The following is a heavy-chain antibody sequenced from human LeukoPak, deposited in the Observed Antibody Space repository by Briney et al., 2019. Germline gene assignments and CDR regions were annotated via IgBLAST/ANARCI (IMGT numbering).Heavy chain of an antibody. CDR3: XXXRAFDI. CDR1: GFTFSSYA. V-gene: IGHV3-23*01. J-gene: IGHJ3*02. Sequence: GGSLRLSCAASGFTFSSYAMSWVRQAPGKGLEWVSAISXSGGSTYYXDSVNGRFTISRDNSKNTLYLQVNSLRAEDTAVYYCXXXRAFDIWGQGTMVTVSS. CDR2: ISXSGGST.